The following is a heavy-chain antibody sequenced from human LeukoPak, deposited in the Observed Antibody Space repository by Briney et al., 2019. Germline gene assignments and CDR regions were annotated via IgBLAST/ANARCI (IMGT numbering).Heavy chain of an antibody. CDR2: ISGSGGST. V-gene: IGHV3-23*01. J-gene: IGHJ4*02. D-gene: IGHD6-19*01. Sequence: GGSLRLSCAASGLTFSSYGMSWVRQAPGKGLEWVSAISGSGGSTYYADSVKGRFTISRDNSKNTLYLQMNSLRAEDTAVYYCASRGSSGGFDYWGQGTLVTVSS. CDR3: ASRGSSGGFDY. CDR1: GLTFSSYG.